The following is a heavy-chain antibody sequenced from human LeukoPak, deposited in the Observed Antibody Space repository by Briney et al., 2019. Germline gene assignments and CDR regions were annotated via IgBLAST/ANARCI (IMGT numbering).Heavy chain of an antibody. CDR3: ARVPISSASYFDY. CDR2: ISGSDSTI. V-gene: IGHV3-48*03. Sequence: SGGSLRLSCAASGFTFSSYEMNWVRQAPGKGLEWVSYISGSDSTIFYADSVKGRFTISRDNAKKSLYLQMNSLKAEDTAVYYCARVPISSASYFDYWGQGTLVTVSS. CDR1: GFTFSSYE. D-gene: IGHD3-16*01. J-gene: IGHJ4*02.